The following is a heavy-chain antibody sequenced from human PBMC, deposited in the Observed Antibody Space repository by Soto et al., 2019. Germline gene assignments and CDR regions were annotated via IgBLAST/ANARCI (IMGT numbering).Heavy chain of an antibody. D-gene: IGHD3-3*01. Sequence: DVQLVESGGGLVQPGGSLRLACAASGFTFNTYWMTWVRQAPGKGLEWVANIKGDGIRNHYVDSVEGRFTISIDNAKNSLFLQMNSLRVEDTAVYYCARDSSPGSGNGGYDAFDAWGQGTKVTVSS. J-gene: IGHJ3*01. CDR2: IKGDGIRN. CDR3: ARDSSPGSGNGGYDAFDA. V-gene: IGHV3-7*01. CDR1: GFTFNTYW.